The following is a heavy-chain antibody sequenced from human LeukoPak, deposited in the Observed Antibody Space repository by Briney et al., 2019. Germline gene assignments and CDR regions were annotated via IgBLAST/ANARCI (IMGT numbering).Heavy chain of an antibody. V-gene: IGHV4-61*05. CDR1: GGSISSSSYY. CDR2: IYYSGST. D-gene: IGHD6-19*01. Sequence: PSETLSLTCTVSGGSISSSSYYWSWIRQPPGKGLEWIGYIYYSGSTNYNPSLKSRVTISVDTSKNQFSLKLSSVTAADTAVYYCARLVESSGWYDYWGQGTLVTVSS. J-gene: IGHJ4*02. CDR3: ARLVESSGWYDY.